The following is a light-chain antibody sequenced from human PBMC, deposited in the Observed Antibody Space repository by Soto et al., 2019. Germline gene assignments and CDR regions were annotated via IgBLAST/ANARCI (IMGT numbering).Light chain of an antibody. V-gene: IGLV1-44*01. CDR2: SSI. J-gene: IGLJ2*01. CDR3: AAWDDSLNGVV. Sequence: QSVLTQPPSASGTPGQRVTISCSGSSSNIGSTTVNWYQKFPGTAPKLLIYSSILRPSGVPDRFSGSKSGTSASLAISGRQSEDEDDYYCAAWDDSLNGVVFGGGTKLTVL. CDR1: SSNIGSTT.